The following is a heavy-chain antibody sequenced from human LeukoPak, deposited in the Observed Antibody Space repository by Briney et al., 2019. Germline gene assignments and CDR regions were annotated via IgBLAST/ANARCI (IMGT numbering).Heavy chain of an antibody. CDR1: GGSISSGGYY. V-gene: IGHV4-31*03. CDR2: IYYSGST. J-gene: IGHJ4*02. CDR3: ARDRLRGGLDY. Sequence: SETLSLTCTVSGGSISSGGYYWSWIRQHPGKGLEWIGYIYYSGSTYYNPSLKSRVTISVDTSKNQFSLKLSSVTAADTAVYYCARDRLRGGLDYWGQGTLVTVSS. D-gene: IGHD5-12*01.